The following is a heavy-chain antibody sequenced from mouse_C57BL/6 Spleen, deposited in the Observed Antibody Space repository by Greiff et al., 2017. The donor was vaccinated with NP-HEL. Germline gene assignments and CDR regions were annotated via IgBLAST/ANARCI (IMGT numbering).Heavy chain of an antibody. CDR2: ISDGGSYT. CDR3: ARDWTSFHYYAMDY. CDR1: GFTFSSYA. J-gene: IGHJ4*01. D-gene: IGHD2-10*02. Sequence: DVQLVESGGGLVKPGGSLKLSCAASGFTFSSYAMSWVRQTPEKRLEWVATISDGGSYTYYPDNVKGRFTISRDNAKNNLYLQMSHLKSEDTAMYYCARDWTSFHYYAMDYWGQGTSVTVSS. V-gene: IGHV5-4*01.